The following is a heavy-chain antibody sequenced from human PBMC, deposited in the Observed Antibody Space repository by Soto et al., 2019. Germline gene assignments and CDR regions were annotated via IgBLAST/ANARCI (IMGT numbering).Heavy chain of an antibody. CDR1: GYSFTSYW. V-gene: IGHV5-51*01. D-gene: IGHD2-2*01. J-gene: IGHJ6*02. Sequence: GESLKISCKGSGYSFTSYWIGWVRQMPGKGLEWMGIIYPGDSDTRYSPSFQGQVTISADKSISTAYLQWSSLKASDTAMYYCARRVPARPPDSPHYYYAMHVWGQGTTGTVSS. CDR3: ARRVPARPPDSPHYYYAMHV. CDR2: IYPGDSDT.